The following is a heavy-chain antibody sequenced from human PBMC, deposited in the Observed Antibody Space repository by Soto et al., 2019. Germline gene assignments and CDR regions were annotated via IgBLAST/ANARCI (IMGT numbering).Heavy chain of an antibody. V-gene: IGHV4-39*01. CDR3: ARRDYDFWSGYYSIYNWFDP. J-gene: IGHJ5*02. CDR1: GGSISSSSYY. D-gene: IGHD3-3*01. Sequence: PSETLSLTCTVSGGSISSSSYYWGWIRQPPGKGLEWIGSIYYSGSTYYNPSLKSRVTISVDTSKNQFSLKLSSVTAADTAVYCCARRDYDFWSGYYSIYNWFDPWGQGTLVTVSS. CDR2: IYYSGST.